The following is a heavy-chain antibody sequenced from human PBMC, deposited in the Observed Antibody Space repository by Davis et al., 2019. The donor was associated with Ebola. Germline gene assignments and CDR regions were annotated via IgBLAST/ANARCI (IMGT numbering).Heavy chain of an antibody. J-gene: IGHJ6*02. V-gene: IGHV1-46*01. D-gene: IGHD4-11*01. Sequence: AASVKVSCKASGCTFTSYYMHWVRQAPGQGLEWMGIINPSGGSTSYAQKFQGRVTMTRDTSTSTVYMELSSLRSEDTAVYYCARDLFIYSNYGMGYYYGMDVWGQGTTVTVSS. CDR1: GCTFTSYY. CDR3: ARDLFIYSNYGMGYYYGMDV. CDR2: INPSGGST.